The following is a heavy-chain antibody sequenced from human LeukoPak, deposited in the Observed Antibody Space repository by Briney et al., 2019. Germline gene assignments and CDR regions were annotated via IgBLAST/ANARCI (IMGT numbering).Heavy chain of an antibody. Sequence: GESLKISCQGSGYSFTSYWIGWVRQMPGKGLEWMGIIYPGDSDTRYSPSFQGQVTISADKSITTAYLQWSSLKASDTATYYCARSGNRPANYFDYWGQGTLVTVSS. CDR2: IYPGDSDT. CDR3: ARSGNRPANYFDY. J-gene: IGHJ4*02. CDR1: GYSFTSYW. D-gene: IGHD4-23*01. V-gene: IGHV5-51*01.